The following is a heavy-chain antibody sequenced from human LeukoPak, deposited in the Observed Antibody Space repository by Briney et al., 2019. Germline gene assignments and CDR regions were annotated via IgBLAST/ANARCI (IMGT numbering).Heavy chain of an antibody. D-gene: IGHD2-15*01. CDR2: ISSSGDII. V-gene: IGHV3-11*04. J-gene: IGHJ4*02. CDR1: GFTFTDHY. Sequence: GGFLRLSCAASGFTFTDHYMSWVRQAPGKGLEWVSYISSSGDIIYYADSVKGRFTSSRDNAKNSLYLQMNSLRAEDTAVYYCTRDLSGPSLYWGQGTLVTVSS. CDR3: TRDLSGPSLY.